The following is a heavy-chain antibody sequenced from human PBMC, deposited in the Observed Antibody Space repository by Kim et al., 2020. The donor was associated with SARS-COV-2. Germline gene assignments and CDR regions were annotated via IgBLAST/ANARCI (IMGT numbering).Heavy chain of an antibody. Sequence: SETLSLTCAVYGGSFSGYYWSWIRQPPGKGLEWIGEINHSGSTNYNPSLKSRVTISVDTSKNQFSLKLSSVTAADTAVYYCAKLPQEGYCSSTSCFLGAFDIWGQGTMVTVSS. J-gene: IGHJ3*02. CDR2: INHSGST. V-gene: IGHV4-34*01. CDR3: AKLPQEGYCSSTSCFLGAFDI. CDR1: GGSFSGYY. D-gene: IGHD2-2*01.